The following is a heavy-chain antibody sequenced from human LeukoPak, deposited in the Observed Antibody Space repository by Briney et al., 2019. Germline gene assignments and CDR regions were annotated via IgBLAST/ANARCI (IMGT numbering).Heavy chain of an antibody. D-gene: IGHD3-3*01. CDR3: ARGRYDFWSGYFQLPGGGLVYYFDY. V-gene: IGHV4-34*01. J-gene: IGHJ4*02. Sequence: SETLSFTCAVYGGSFSGYYWSWIRQPPGKGLEWIGEINHSGSTNYNPSLKSRVTISVDTSKNQFSLKLSSVTAADTAVYYCARGRYDFWSGYFQLPGGGLVYYFDYWGQGTLVTVSS. CDR2: INHSGST. CDR1: GGSFSGYY.